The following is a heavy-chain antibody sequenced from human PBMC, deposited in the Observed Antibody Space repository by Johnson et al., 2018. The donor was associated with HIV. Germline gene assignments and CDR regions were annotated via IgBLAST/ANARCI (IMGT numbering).Heavy chain of an antibody. V-gene: IGHV3-30-3*01. CDR1: GFTFSSYA. Sequence: QVQLVESGGGVVGPGGSLRLSCAASGFTFSSYAMHWVRQAPGKGLEWVAVISYAGSNKYYADSVKGRFTISRDNSKNTLYLQMNSLRAEDTAVYYCARDWGLYSSGWYVDAFDIWGQGTMVTVSS. J-gene: IGHJ3*02. CDR3: ARDWGLYSSGWYVDAFDI. CDR2: ISYAGSNK. D-gene: IGHD6-19*01.